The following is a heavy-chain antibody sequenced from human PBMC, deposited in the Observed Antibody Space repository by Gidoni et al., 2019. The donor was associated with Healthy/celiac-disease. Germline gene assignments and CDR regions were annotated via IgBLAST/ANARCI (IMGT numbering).Heavy chain of an antibody. CDR2: IYYSGST. J-gene: IGHJ6*02. CDR1: GGSISSSSYY. D-gene: IGHD1-1*01. CDR3: AGTPYYYYYGMDV. V-gene: IGHV4-39*01. Sequence: QLQLQESGPGLVKPSETLSLTCTVSGGSISSSSYYWGWIRQPPGKGLEWIGSIYYSGSTDYNPSLKSRVTISVDTSKNQFSLKLSSVTAADTAVYYCAGTPYYYYYGMDVWGQGTTVTVSS.